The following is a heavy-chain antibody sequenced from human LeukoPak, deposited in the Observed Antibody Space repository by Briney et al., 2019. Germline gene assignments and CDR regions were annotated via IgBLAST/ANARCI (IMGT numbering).Heavy chain of an antibody. Sequence: ASVKVSCKASGYTFTSYGISWVRQAPGQGLEWMGWISTYNGYANYVQKFQGRVIMTTETSTNTAYMELRSLRSDDTAVYYCARNSSDWYGYMGVWGKGTTVTVSS. CDR2: ISTYNGYA. J-gene: IGHJ6*04. D-gene: IGHD6-19*01. CDR1: GYTFTSYG. V-gene: IGHV1-18*01. CDR3: ARNSSDWYGYMGV.